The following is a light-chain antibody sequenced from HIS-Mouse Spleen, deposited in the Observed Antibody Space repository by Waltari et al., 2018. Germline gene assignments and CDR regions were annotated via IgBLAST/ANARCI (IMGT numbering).Light chain of an antibody. Sequence: QSALTQPASVSGSLGQSITISCTGTSSDVGGYNYVPWYQQHPGKAPKLMIYEVSNRPSGVSNRFSGSKSGNTASLTISGLQAEDEADYYCSSYTSSSTVVFGGGTKLTVL. CDR2: EVS. CDR1: SSDVGGYNY. V-gene: IGLV2-14*01. CDR3: SSYTSSSTVV. J-gene: IGLJ2*01.